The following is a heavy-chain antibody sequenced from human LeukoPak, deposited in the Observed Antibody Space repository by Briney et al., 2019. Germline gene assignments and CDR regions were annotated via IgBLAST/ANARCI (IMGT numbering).Heavy chain of an antibody. CDR1: GHTFPSYF. Sequence: ASVKVSCKASGHTFPSYFMHWVRQAPGQGLEWMGVINPTNNITAYAQKFQGRVTMTGDTYTSTVYMELSSLRSDDTALYYRARDAVGRDNWFDPWGQGTLVTVSS. D-gene: IGHD1-1*01. CDR2: INPTNNIT. V-gene: IGHV1-46*01. J-gene: IGHJ5*02. CDR3: ARDAVGRDNWFDP.